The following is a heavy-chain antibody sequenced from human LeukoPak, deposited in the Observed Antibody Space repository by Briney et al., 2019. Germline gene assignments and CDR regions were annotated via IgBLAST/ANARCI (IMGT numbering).Heavy chain of an antibody. CDR2: IYYSGST. CDR1: GGSISSSSYY. V-gene: IGHV4-39*07. CDR3: ARDPSIAAAGTTGVYFQH. Sequence: PSETLSLTCTVSGGSISSSSYYWGWIRQSPGKGLEWIGSIYYSGSTYYNPSLKSRVTISVDTSKNQFSLKLSSVTAADTAVYYCARDPSIAAAGTTGVYFQHWGQGALVTVSS. J-gene: IGHJ1*01. D-gene: IGHD6-13*01.